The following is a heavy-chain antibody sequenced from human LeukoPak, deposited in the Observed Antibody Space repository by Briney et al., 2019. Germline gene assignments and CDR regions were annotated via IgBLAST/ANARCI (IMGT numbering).Heavy chain of an antibody. CDR2: MNPNSGNT. D-gene: IGHD4-23*01. V-gene: IGHV1-8*01. J-gene: IGHJ4*02. CDR3: AREATPDLRLYY. CDR1: LYTFTSYD. Sequence: GALLKVSCKASLYTFTSYDINWVRQATGQGLEWRGWMNPNSGNTGYAHKFQGRVTMPRNNSLSTAYMELSSLRSEDTAVYYCAREATPDLRLYYWGQGNLVTVSS.